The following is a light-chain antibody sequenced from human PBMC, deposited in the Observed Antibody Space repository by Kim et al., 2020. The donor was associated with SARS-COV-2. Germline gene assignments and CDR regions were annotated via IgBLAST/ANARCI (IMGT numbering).Light chain of an antibody. V-gene: IGLV3-1*01. Sequence: SYELTQPPSVSVSPGQTASITCSGDQLGDKYVCWYQQKPGQSPVLVIYQDKNRPSGIPERFSGSNSGNTATLTISGTQAVDEADYYCQAWDTTVVFGGGTQLTVL. CDR1: QLGDKY. CDR3: QAWDTTVV. CDR2: QDK. J-gene: IGLJ2*01.